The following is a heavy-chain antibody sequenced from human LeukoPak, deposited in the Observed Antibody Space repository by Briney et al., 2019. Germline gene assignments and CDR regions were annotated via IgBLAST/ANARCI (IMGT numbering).Heavy chain of an antibody. CDR3: ARVPYQLPIDY. D-gene: IGHD2-2*01. J-gene: IGHJ4*02. CDR2: INHSGST. Sequence: SETLSLTCAVYGGSFSGYYWSWIRQPPGKGLEWIGEINHSGSTNYNPSLKSRVTISVDTSKNQFSLKLSSVTAADTAVYYCARVPYQLPIDYWGQGTLVTVSS. CDR1: GGSFSGYY. V-gene: IGHV4-34*01.